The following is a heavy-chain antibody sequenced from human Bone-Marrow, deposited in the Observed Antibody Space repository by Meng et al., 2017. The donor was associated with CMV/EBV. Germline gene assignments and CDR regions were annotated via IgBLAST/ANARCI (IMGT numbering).Heavy chain of an antibody. J-gene: IGHJ4*02. Sequence: ASVKVSCKPSGYTFTTYDINWVRQAPGQGLEWMGWMNPNSGNTGYAQKFQGRVTMTRKTSMSTAYMELSSLRSEDTAVYYCARGRGGTVPTIYYFDFWGQGPLVTVSS. V-gene: IGHV1-8*01. CDR2: MNPNSGNT. CDR1: GYTFTTYD. CDR3: ARGRGGTVPTIYYFDF. D-gene: IGHD5-12*01.